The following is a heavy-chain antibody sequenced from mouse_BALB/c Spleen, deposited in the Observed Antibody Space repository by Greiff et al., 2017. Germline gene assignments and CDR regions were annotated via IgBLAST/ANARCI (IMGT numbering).Heavy chain of an antibody. J-gene: IGHJ2*01. V-gene: IGHV1-14*01. CDR1: GYTFTSYV. CDR2: INPYNDGT. CDR3: ARAGIYYYGSSYGY. Sequence: VQLQQSGPELVKPGASVKMSCKASGYTFTSYVMHWVKQKPGQGLEWIGYINPYNDGTKYNEKFKGKATLTSDKSSSTAYMELSSLTSEDSAVYYCARAGIYYYGSSYGYWGQGTTLTVSS. D-gene: IGHD1-1*01.